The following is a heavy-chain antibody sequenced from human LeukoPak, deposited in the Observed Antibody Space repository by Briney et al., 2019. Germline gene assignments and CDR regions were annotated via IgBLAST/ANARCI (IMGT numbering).Heavy chain of an antibody. Sequence: GGSLRLSCAASGFTFSSYGMHWVRQAPGKGLEWISYISGSSSTIFYADSGKGRFIISRDNAKKSMYLQMNSLRADDTAVYYCAREVSGWRGGAFDMWGHGTMVTVSS. CDR1: GFTFSSYG. D-gene: IGHD6-19*01. J-gene: IGHJ3*02. V-gene: IGHV3-48*04. CDR2: ISGSSSTI. CDR3: AREVSGWRGGAFDM.